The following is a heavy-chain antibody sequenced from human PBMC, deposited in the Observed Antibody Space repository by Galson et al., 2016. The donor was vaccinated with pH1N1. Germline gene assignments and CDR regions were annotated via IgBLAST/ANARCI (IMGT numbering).Heavy chain of an antibody. V-gene: IGHV3-30*18. CDR3: AKDQSVFDLPIAY. CDR1: GFRFSSYG. CDR2: ISCDGSDK. J-gene: IGHJ4*02. D-gene: IGHD3-9*01. Sequence: SLRLSCAASGFRFSSYGMHWVRQAPGKGLEWVAGISCDGSDKFYADSVKGRLTISRDNSKNTLYLLMDSLRYDDTAVYYCAKDQSVFDLPIAYWGQGTLVGVSS.